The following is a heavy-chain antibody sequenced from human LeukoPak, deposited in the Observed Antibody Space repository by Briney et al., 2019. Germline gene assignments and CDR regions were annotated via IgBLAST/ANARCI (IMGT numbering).Heavy chain of an antibody. V-gene: IGHV3-23*01. CDR2: ISGSGGST. CDR1: GFTLSSYA. J-gene: IGHJ1*01. D-gene: IGHD3-22*01. CDR3: AKGFYDSSGYSAEYFQH. Sequence: PGGSLRLSCAASGFTLSSYAMSWVRQAPGKGLEWVSAISGSGGSTFYADSVKGRFTVSRDNSKNTLFLQMNSLRAEDTAIYYCAKGFYDSSGYSAEYFQHWGQGTLVTVSS.